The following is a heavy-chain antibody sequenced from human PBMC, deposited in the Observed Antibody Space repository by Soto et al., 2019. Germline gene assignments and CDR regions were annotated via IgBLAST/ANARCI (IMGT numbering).Heavy chain of an antibody. CDR3: ARLQGTSWFDY. CDR1: GDSVSSNSAT. CDR2: TYYRSKWYN. D-gene: IGHD2-2*01. J-gene: IGHJ5*01. Sequence: PSQTLSLTCAISGDSVSSNSATWSWIRQCPSRGLEWLGRTYYRSKWYNDYVVSVKSRITINPDTSKNQFSLQLNSVTPEDTAVYYCARLQGTSWFDYWGQGTLVTVSS. V-gene: IGHV6-1*01.